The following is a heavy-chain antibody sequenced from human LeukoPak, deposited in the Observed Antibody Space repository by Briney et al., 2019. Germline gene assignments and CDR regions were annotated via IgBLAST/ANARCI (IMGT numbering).Heavy chain of an antibody. CDR3: ATDLRGYYDSSYDAFGI. V-gene: IGHV1-24*01. J-gene: IGHJ3*02. CDR2: FDPEDGET. CDR1: GYTLTELS. Sequence: ASVKVSCKVSGYTLTELSMHWVRQAPGKGLEWMGGFDPEDGETIYAQKFQGRVTMTEDTSTDTAYMELSSLRSEDTAVYYCATDLRGYYDSSYDAFGIWGQGTMVTVSS. D-gene: IGHD3-22*01.